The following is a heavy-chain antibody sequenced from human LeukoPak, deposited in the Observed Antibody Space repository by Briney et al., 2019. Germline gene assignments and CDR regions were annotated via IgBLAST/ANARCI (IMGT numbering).Heavy chain of an antibody. J-gene: IGHJ4*02. Sequence: SETLSLTCAVYGGSFSGYYWSWIRQSPAKGLEWIGEINHSGSTNYNPSLKSRVTMSVDTSKNQFSLKLSSVTAADTAVYYCHLVRGGGYFDYWGLGTLVTVSS. CDR2: INHSGST. CDR3: HLVRGGGYFDY. D-gene: IGHD3-10*01. V-gene: IGHV4-34*01. CDR1: GGSFSGYY.